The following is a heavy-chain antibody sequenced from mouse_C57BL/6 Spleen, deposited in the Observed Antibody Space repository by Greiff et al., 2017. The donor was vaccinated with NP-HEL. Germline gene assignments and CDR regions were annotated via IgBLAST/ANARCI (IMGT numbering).Heavy chain of an antibody. CDR3: ARRGIYYGNYDAMDY. V-gene: IGHV5-15*04. D-gene: IGHD2-1*01. J-gene: IGHJ4*01. Sequence: DVKLVESGGGLVQPGGSLKLSCAASGFTFSDYGMAWVRQAPRKGPEWVAFISNLAYSIYYADTVTGRFTISRENAKNTLYLEMSSLRSEDTAMYYCARRGIYYGNYDAMDYWGQGTSVTVSS. CDR1: GFTFSDYG. CDR2: ISNLAYSI.